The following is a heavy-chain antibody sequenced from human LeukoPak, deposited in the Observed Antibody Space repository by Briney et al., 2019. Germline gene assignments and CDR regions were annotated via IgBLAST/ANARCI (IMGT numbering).Heavy chain of an antibody. CDR3: ARGGSEYSSSSDY. CDR2: INSSSSYI. Sequence: GSLILSFAASGFPFSSYSMNWVRQAPGKGLEWVSSINSSSSYIYYSDSVKGRFTISRDNAKNSLYLQMNSLRAEDTAVYYCARGGSEYSSSSDYWGQGTLVTVSS. J-gene: IGHJ4*02. CDR1: GFPFSSYS. V-gene: IGHV3-21*01. D-gene: IGHD6-6*01.